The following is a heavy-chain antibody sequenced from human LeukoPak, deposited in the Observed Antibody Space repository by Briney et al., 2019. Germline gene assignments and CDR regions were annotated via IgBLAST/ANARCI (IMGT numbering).Heavy chain of an antibody. D-gene: IGHD3-10*01. CDR1: GGSISSYY. V-gene: IGHV4-34*01. J-gene: IGHJ5*02. Sequence: SETLSLTCTVSGGSISSYYWSWIRQPPGKGLEWIGEINHSGSTNYNPSLKSRVTISVDTSKNQFSLKLSSVTAADTAVYYCARRAVRGTAWFDPWGQGTLVTVSS. CDR3: ARRAVRGTAWFDP. CDR2: INHSGST.